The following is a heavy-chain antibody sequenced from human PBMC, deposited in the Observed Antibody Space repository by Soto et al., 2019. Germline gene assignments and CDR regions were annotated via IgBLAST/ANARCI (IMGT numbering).Heavy chain of an antibody. J-gene: IGHJ4*02. Sequence: GGSLRLSCAASGFTFSSYGMHWVRQAPGKGLEWVAVIWYDGSNKYYADSVKGRFTISRDNSKNTLYLQMNSLRAEDTAVYYCARGEYCTNGVCYTLYFDYWGQGTLVTVSS. V-gene: IGHV3-33*01. D-gene: IGHD2-8*01. CDR3: ARGEYCTNGVCYTLYFDY. CDR2: IWYDGSNK. CDR1: GFTFSSYG.